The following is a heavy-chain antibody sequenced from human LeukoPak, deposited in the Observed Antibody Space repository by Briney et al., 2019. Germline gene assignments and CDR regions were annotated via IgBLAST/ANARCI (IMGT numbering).Heavy chain of an antibody. V-gene: IGHV3-74*01. CDR1: GFTFRSYS. J-gene: IGHJ5*02. CDR2: INSDRSTT. Sequence: PGGSLRLSCAASGFTFRSYSMHWVRQAPGKGLVWASRINSDRSTTSYADSVKGRFTISRDNAKNTLYLQMNSLRGEDTAVYYCTRSDWFDPWGQGTLVTVSS. CDR3: TRSDWFDP.